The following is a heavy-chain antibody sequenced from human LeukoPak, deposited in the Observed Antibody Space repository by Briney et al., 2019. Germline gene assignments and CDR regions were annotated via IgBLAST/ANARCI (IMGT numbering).Heavy chain of an antibody. V-gene: IGHV4-34*01. J-gene: IGHJ4*02. CDR1: GGSFSGYY. D-gene: IGHD1-26*01. CDR2: INHSGST. CDR3: EVVFSGTNTPFDY. Sequence: SETLSLTCAVYGGSFSGYYWSWIRQPPGKGLEWIGEINHSGSTNYNPSLKSRVTISVDTSKNQFSLKLSSVTAADTAVYYCEVVFSGTNTPFDYWGQGTLVTVSS.